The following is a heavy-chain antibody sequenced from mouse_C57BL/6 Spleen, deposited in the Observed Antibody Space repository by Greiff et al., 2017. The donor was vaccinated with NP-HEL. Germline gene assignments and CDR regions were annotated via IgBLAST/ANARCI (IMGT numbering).Heavy chain of an antibody. D-gene: IGHD1-1*01. CDR3: ARRVWDDGSSLAWFAY. V-gene: IGHV1-26*01. CDR1: GYTFTDYY. J-gene: IGHJ3*01. Sequence: EVQLQQSGPELVKPGASVKISCKASGYTFTDYYMNWVKQSHGKSLEWIGDINPNNGGTSYNQKFKGKATLTVDKSSSTAYMELRSLTSEDSAVYYCARRVWDDGSSLAWFAYWGQGTLVTVSA. CDR2: INPNNGGT.